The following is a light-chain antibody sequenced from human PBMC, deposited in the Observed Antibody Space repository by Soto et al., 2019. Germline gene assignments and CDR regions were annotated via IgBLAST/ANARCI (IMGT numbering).Light chain of an antibody. CDR3: QQLNTYPIT. CDR2: GAS. J-gene: IGKJ5*01. CDR1: QGISSY. V-gene: IGKV1-9*01. Sequence: IQLTQSPSSLSASVGDRVTITCRASQGISSYLAWYQQKPGKAPKLLIYGASTLEGGVPFRYSGSGSGTDFTLTISSLQPEDFATYYCQQLNTYPITFGQGTRLEIK.